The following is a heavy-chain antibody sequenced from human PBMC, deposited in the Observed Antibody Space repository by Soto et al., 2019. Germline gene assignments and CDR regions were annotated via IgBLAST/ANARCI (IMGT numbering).Heavy chain of an antibody. Sequence: EVQLVESGGDLVQPGGSLRLSCAASGFSVSSNYMSWVRQAPGKGLEWVSVIYSGGSTYYSDSVKGRFTIYRDNSKNTLYLQMNSLRAEDTAVYYWVWHDCFDPWGQGTLVTVSS. CDR1: GFSVSSNY. CDR3: VWHDCFDP. J-gene: IGHJ5*02. V-gene: IGHV3-66*01. CDR2: IYSGGST.